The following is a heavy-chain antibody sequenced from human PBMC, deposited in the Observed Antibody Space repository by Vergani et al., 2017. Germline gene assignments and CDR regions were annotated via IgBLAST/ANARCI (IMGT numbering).Heavy chain of an antibody. V-gene: IGHV1-2*02. CDR3: PITKNYGSGSYYNALLYMDV. Sequence: QVQLVQSGAEVKKPGASVKVSCTASGYTFTGYYMHWVRQAPGQGLECMGWINPNSGGINYAQKFQGRVTMTRDTSISTAYMELSRMRSDDTAVYYCPITKNYGSGSYYNALLYMDVWGKGTTVTVSS. CDR2: INPNSGGI. J-gene: IGHJ6*03. CDR1: GYTFTGYY. D-gene: IGHD3-10*01.